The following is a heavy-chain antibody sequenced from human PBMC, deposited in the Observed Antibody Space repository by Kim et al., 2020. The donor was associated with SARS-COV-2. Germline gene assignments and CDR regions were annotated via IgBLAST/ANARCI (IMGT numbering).Heavy chain of an antibody. J-gene: IGHJ4*02. CDR3: ARAPWGSYRFDY. D-gene: IGHD3-16*02. Sequence: YSQKFQGRVTITRDTSASTAYMELSSLRSEDTAMYYCARAPWGSYRFDYWGQGTLVTVSS. V-gene: IGHV1-3*01.